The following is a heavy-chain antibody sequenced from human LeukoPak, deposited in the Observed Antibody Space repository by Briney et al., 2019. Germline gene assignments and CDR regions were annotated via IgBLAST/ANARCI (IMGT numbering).Heavy chain of an antibody. Sequence: GGSLRLSCAASGFTFSSYSMNWVRQAPGKGLEWVSSIDTSTTYMTYADSVKGRFTISRDNARNSLYLQMNSLRAEDTAVYYCAREAGTGERWYFDLWGRGTLVTVSS. J-gene: IGHJ2*01. D-gene: IGHD7-27*01. CDR2: IDTSTTYM. CDR3: AREAGTGERWYFDL. V-gene: IGHV3-21*01. CDR1: GFTFSSYS.